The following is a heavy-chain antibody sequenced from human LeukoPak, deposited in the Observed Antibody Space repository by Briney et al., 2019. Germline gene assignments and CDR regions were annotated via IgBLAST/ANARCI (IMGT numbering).Heavy chain of an antibody. CDR1: GYTFTNYY. CDR2: INPSGGTT. D-gene: IGHD6-19*01. J-gene: IGHJ4*02. V-gene: IGHV1-46*01. Sequence: ASVKVPCKASGYTFTNYYIHWVRQAPGQGLEWMGIINPSGGTTDYAQKFQGRVTMTRDTSTSTVYMELISLRSEDTAVYYCARAVAGTEGSGYWGQGTLVTVSS. CDR3: ARAVAGTEGSGY.